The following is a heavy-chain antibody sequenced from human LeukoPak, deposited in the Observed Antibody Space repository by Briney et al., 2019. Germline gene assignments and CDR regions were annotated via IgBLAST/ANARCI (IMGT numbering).Heavy chain of an antibody. CDR3: ATHDYGNFYDY. V-gene: IGHV3-23*01. D-gene: IGHD4-17*01. CDR1: GFTFSSYA. Sequence: GGSLRLSCAASGFTFSSYAMSWVRQAPGKGLEWVSAISGSGGSTYYADSVKGRLTISRDNSKNTLYLQMNSLRAEDTAVYYCATHDYGNFYDYWGQGTLVTVSS. CDR2: ISGSGGST. J-gene: IGHJ4*02.